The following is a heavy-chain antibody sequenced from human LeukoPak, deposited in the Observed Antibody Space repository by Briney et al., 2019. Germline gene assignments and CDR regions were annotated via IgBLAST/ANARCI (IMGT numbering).Heavy chain of an antibody. D-gene: IGHD1-1*01. Sequence: YPGGSLRLSCAASGFTFSSYSMNWVRQAPGKGLEWVSAISGSGGSTYYADSVKGRFTISRDNSKNTLYLQMNSLRAEDTAVYYCAKGWNDGKGFDYWGQGTLVTVSS. V-gene: IGHV3-23*01. CDR2: ISGSGGST. CDR3: AKGWNDGKGFDY. J-gene: IGHJ4*02. CDR1: GFTFSSYS.